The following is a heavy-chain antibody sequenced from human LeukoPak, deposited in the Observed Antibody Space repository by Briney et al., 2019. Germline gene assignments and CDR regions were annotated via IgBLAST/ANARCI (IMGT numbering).Heavy chain of an antibody. CDR2: INPYTGDT. CDR1: GYSFTGYY. Sequence: ASVKVSCKPSGYSFTGYYMHWVRQAPGQGLEWMGWINPYTGDTKYAPKFHGRVTMTRDTSISTAYMELTRLTTDYTALYYCARDLRGNLAVVYFDYWGHGTLVTVSS. D-gene: IGHD5-18*01. V-gene: IGHV1-2*02. CDR3: ARDLRGNLAVVYFDY. J-gene: IGHJ4*01.